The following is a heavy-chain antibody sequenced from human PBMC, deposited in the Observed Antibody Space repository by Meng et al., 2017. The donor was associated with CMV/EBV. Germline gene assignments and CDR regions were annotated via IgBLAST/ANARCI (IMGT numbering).Heavy chain of an antibody. CDR3: ARGTKYHLRRWFDY. D-gene: IGHD2-2*01. J-gene: IGHJ4*02. CDR1: GFTFSSYW. V-gene: IGHV3-7*01. CDR2: IKQDGSEK. Sequence: GESLKISCAASGFTFSSYWMSWVRQAPEKGLEWVANIKQDGSEKYYVDSVKGRFTISRDNAKNSLYLQMNSLRAEDTAVYYCARGTKYHLRRWFDYWGQGTLVTVSS.